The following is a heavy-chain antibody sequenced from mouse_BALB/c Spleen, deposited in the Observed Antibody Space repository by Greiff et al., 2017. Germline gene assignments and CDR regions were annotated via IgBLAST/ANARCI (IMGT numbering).Heavy chain of an antibody. CDR3: ARGRGLLREFAY. V-gene: IGHV2-9*02. CDR1: GFSLTSYG. D-gene: IGHD2-3*01. CDR2: IWAGGST. Sequence: QVQLQQSGPGLVAPSQSLSITCTVSGFSLTSYGVHWVRQPPGKGLEWLGVIWAGGSTNYNSALMSRLSISKDNSKSQVFLKMNSLQTDDTAMYYCARGRGLLREFAYWGQGTLVTVSA. J-gene: IGHJ3*01.